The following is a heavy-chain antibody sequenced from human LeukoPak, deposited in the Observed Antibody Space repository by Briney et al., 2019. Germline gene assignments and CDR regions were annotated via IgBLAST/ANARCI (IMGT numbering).Heavy chain of an antibody. Sequence: ASVKVSCKASGYTFTGYYMHWVREAPGQGLEWMERINPNSGGTNYAQKFQGRVTMTRDTSISTAYMELSRLRSDDMAVYYCAGVGVYDSSGYYVGDDYWGQGTLVTVSS. CDR1: GYTFTGYY. J-gene: IGHJ4*02. CDR2: INPNSGGT. D-gene: IGHD3-22*01. CDR3: AGVGVYDSSGYYVGDDY. V-gene: IGHV1-2*06.